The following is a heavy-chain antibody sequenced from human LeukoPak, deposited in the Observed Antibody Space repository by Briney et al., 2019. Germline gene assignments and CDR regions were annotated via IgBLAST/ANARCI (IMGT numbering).Heavy chain of an antibody. V-gene: IGHV3-74*01. J-gene: IGHJ4*02. CDR2: INNDGSST. Sequence: GGSLRLSCAASGFTFSSYWMHWVRQAPGKGLVWVSRINNDGSSTSYADSVKGRFTISRDNAKNTLYLQMNSLRAEDTAVYYCAKLGYSGYDLDYWGQGTLVTVSS. CDR3: AKLGYSGYDLDY. D-gene: IGHD5-12*01. CDR1: GFTFSSYW.